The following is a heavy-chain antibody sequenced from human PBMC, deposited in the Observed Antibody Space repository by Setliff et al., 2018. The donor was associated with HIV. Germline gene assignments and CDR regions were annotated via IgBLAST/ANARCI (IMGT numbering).Heavy chain of an antibody. V-gene: IGHV1-18*01. Sequence: ASVKVSCKGSGYTFTNYAINWVRQAPGQGLEWMGWISAYNGDTKYSQTFQGRVTMTTDTSTATAFMELRSLRSDDTAVYYCARRGLPRTLDYWGQGTLVTVSS. CDR1: GYTFTNYA. CDR3: ARRGLPRTLDY. CDR2: ISAYNGDT. J-gene: IGHJ4*02.